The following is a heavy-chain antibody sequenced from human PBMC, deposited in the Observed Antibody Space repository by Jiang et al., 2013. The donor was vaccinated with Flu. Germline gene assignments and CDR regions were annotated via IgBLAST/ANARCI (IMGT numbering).Heavy chain of an antibody. CDR1: FTSYG. D-gene: IGHD3-10*01. Sequence: FTSYGISWVRQAPGQGLEWMGWISAYNGNTNYAQKLQGRVTMTTDTSTSTAYMELRSLRSDDTAVYYCARASRGVKTFDYWGQGTLVTVSS. CDR3: ARASRGVKTFDY. J-gene: IGHJ4*02. V-gene: IGHV1-18*01. CDR2: ISAYNGNT.